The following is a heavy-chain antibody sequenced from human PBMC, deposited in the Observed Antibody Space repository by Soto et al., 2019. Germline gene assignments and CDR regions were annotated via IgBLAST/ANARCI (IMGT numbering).Heavy chain of an antibody. Sequence: EVQLVESGGGLVQPGGSLRLSCAASGFTFSSYEMNWVRQAPGKGLEWVSYISSSGSTIYYADSVKGRFTISRDNAKDSLYLQSNSPRAEDTAVYYCARDAGWRPKGYFDYWGQGTLVTVSS. CDR3: ARDAGWRPKGYFDY. J-gene: IGHJ4*02. CDR2: ISSSGSTI. CDR1: GFTFSSYE. V-gene: IGHV3-48*03. D-gene: IGHD6-25*01.